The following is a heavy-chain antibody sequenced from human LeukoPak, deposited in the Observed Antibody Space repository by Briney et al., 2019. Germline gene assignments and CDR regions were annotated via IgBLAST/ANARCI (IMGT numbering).Heavy chain of an antibody. D-gene: IGHD2-15*01. J-gene: IGHJ4*02. CDR3: ARSPGLGYSGGSCHFDY. V-gene: IGHV4-59*08. Sequence: SETLCATCNVSGGSIGTYYRSWIRQPPGQGLEYLGYIYHTGTTSYNPSLKSRATISLDTSKNQFSLRLTSVTAADTALYYCARSPGLGYSGGSCHFDYWGQGILVTVSS. CDR2: IYHTGTT. CDR1: GGSIGTYY.